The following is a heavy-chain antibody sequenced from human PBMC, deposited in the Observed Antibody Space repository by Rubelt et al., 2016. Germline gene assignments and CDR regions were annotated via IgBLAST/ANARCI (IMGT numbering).Heavy chain of an antibody. J-gene: IGHJ6*02. D-gene: IGHD3-22*01. CDR2: AGNNK. Sequence: GKGLEWVAVAGNNKYYADSVKGRFTISRDNSKNTLFLQMNSLKTEDTAVYYCARVSFYYDSSGDYYYYYGMDVWGQGTTVTVSS. V-gene: IGHV3-30*04. CDR3: ARVSFYYDSSGDYYYYYGMDV.